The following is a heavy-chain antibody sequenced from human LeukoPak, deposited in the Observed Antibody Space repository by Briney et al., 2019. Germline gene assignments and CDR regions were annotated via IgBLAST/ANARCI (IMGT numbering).Heavy chain of an antibody. V-gene: IGHV1-2*06. J-gene: IGHJ4*02. CDR2: INPNSGGT. CDR3: ARSVGATPVDY. Sequence: ASVKVSCKASGYTFTGYYMHWVRQAPAPGLEWMGRINPNSGGTNYAQKFQGRVTMNRDTSISTAYMELSRLRSDDTAVYYCARSVGATPVDYWGQGTLVSVSS. CDR1: GYTFTGYY. D-gene: IGHD1-26*01.